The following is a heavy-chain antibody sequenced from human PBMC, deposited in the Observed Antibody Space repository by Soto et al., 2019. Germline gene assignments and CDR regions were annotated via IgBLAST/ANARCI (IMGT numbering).Heavy chain of an antibody. V-gene: IGHV3-74*01. CDR1: GFAFGSYW. Sequence: VQLVESGGGLVQPGGSLRLSCAASGFAFGSYWMHWVRQAPGKGLVLVSRISQDGAIATQADSVKGRFTISRDNAKNTLFLQMNSLTADDTAVYYCLRDQRHWNEFADQWGQGTLVTVSS. CDR3: LRDQRHWNEFADQ. J-gene: IGHJ4*02. CDR2: ISQDGAIA. D-gene: IGHD1-1*01.